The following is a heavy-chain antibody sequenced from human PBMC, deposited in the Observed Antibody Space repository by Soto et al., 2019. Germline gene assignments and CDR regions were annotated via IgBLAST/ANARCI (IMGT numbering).Heavy chain of an antibody. V-gene: IGHV4-59*01. Sequence: SETLSLTCTVSGGSISSYYWSWIRQPPGKGLEWIGYIYYSGSTNYNPSLKSRVTISVDTSKNQFSLKLSSVTAADTAVYYCARATRKWEFGPWGQGTLVNVSS. CDR2: IYYSGST. D-gene: IGHD1-26*01. CDR1: GGSISSYY. CDR3: ARATRKWEFGP. J-gene: IGHJ5*02.